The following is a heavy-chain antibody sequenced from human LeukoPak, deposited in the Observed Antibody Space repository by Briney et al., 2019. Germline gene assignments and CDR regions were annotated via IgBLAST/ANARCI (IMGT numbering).Heavy chain of an antibody. J-gene: IGHJ4*02. V-gene: IGHV4-59*01. CDR2: MYFGERT. Sequence: SETLSLTCTVCGASMTSYYWTWIRQPPGKGLEWVGYMYFGERTNYNPSLTSRATISIDTSKKQFSLNLKSVTAADTAVYYCARIPGDRPDDWGQGTLVTVS. D-gene: IGHD7-27*01. CDR1: GASMTSYY. CDR3: ARIPGDRPDD.